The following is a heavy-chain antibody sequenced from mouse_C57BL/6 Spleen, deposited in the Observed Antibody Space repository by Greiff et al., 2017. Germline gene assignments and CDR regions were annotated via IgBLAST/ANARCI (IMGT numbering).Heavy chain of an antibody. CDR3: TRGNYSKKAMDY. CDR1: GFTFSSYA. CDR2: ISSGGDYI. V-gene: IGHV5-9-1*02. D-gene: IGHD2-5*01. Sequence: EVKVVESGEGLVKPGGSLKLSCAASGFTFSSYAMSWVRQTPEKRLEWVACISSGGDYIYYADTVKGRFTLTRDNARNTLYLQMSSLKSEDTAMYYCTRGNYSKKAMDYWGQGTSVTVSS. J-gene: IGHJ4*01.